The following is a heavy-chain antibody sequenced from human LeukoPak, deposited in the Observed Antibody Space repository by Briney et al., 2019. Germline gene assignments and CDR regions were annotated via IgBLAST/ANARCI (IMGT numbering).Heavy chain of an antibody. Sequence: SETLSLTCTVSGGSINSHYWSWIRQPPRKGLEWIAFVSFSGSTDYNPSLKSRVTISVDTSKNQFSLKLSSVTAAVTAVYYCTRDRRDAYNYVDIWSQGTLVTVSS. CDR3: TRDRRDAYNYVDI. CDR2: VSFSGST. J-gene: IGHJ4*02. D-gene: IGHD5-24*01. V-gene: IGHV4-59*11. CDR1: GGSINSHY.